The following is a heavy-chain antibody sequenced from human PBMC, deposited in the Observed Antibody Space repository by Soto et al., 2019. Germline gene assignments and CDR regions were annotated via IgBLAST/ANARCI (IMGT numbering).Heavy chain of an antibody. J-gene: IGHJ4*02. D-gene: IGHD4-17*01. V-gene: IGHV4-59*01. CDR2: IYYSGST. CDR3: ASHYGDYNNYFDY. Sequence: PSETLSLTCTVSGGSISSYYWSWIRQPPGKGLEWIGYIYYSGSTNYNPSLKSRVTISVDTSKNQFSLKLSSVTAADTAVYYCASHYGDYNNYFDYWGQGTLVTVSS. CDR1: GGSISSYY.